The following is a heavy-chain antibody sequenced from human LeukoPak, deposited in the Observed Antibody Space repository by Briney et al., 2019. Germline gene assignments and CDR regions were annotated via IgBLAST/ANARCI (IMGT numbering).Heavy chain of an antibody. CDR1: GGSVTSGGHY. CDR3: XXXGGXXMVRGAVXXWFDP. J-gene: IGHJ5*02. CDR2: IYHSGST. D-gene: IGHD3-10*01. V-gene: IGHV4-31*03. Sequence: PSQTLSLTCTVSGGSVTSGGHYWSWIRQYPGRGLDWLGNIYHSGSTYYNPSLKSRVTISVDTSTNQFSLKLTSVTAADTAVYYXXXXGGXXMVRGAVXXWFDPWGQGTLVTVSS.